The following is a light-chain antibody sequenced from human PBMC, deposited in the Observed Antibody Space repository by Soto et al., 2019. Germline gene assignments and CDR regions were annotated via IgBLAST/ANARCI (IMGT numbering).Light chain of an antibody. CDR2: DVN. CDR3: SSYKSSSTLPYV. V-gene: IGLV2-14*01. J-gene: IGLJ1*01. CDR1: SSDVGGYNL. Sequence: QSALTQPASVSGSPGQSITMSGTGTSSDVGGYNLVSWYQQYPDKAPKLMIFDVNTRPSGVSNRFSGSKSGNTASLTISGLQAEDEADYYCSSYKSSSTLPYVFGTGTKVTVL.